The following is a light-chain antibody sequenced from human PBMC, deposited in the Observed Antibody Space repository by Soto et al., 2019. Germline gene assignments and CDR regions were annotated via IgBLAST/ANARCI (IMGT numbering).Light chain of an antibody. CDR3: NSYTNSGSFV. CDR2: EAS. Sequence: QSALTQPASVSGSPGQSITISCTGTSSDVGGYNYVSWYQQHPGKAPKLMIYEASNRPSGVSNRFSGSKSGNTASLTISELRADDEADYYCNSYTNSGSFVFGTGTKVTVL. J-gene: IGLJ1*01. CDR1: SSDVGGYNY. V-gene: IGLV2-14*01.